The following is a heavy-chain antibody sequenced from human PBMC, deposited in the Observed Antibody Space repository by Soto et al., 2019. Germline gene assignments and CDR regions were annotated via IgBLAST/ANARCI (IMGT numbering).Heavy chain of an antibody. J-gene: IGHJ4*02. Sequence: SETLSLTCAVSGCSISSSNWWRWVRQPPGKGLEWIGYIYYSVSTYYNPSLKSRVIISVDTSKNQFSLNLSSVTAADTAVYYCARAENERAGIYRPPDYWGQGTLVTVSS. V-gene: IGHV4-4*02. CDR2: IYYSVST. CDR1: GCSISSSNW. D-gene: IGHD5-12*01. CDR3: ARAENERAGIYRPPDY.